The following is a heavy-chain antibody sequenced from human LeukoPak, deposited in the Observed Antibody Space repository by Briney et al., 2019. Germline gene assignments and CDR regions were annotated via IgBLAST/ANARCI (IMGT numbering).Heavy chain of an antibody. CDR2: ISGSGGST. Sequence: PGGSLRLSCAASGFTFSSYAMSWVRQAPGKGLEWVSAISGSGGSTYYADSVKGRFTISRDNSKNTLYLQMNSLRAEDTAVYYCAKDRSSIAVAGTFRGTHWFDPWGQGTLVTVSS. D-gene: IGHD6-19*01. V-gene: IGHV3-23*01. J-gene: IGHJ5*02. CDR3: AKDRSSIAVAGTFRGTHWFDP. CDR1: GFTFSSYA.